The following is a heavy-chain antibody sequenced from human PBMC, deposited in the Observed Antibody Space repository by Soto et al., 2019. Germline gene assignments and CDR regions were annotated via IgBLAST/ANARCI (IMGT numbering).Heavy chain of an antibody. V-gene: IGHV1-2*02. J-gene: IGHJ4*02. CDR3: ARDRSSGREVGYYFDY. CDR1: GYTFTGYY. CDR2: MNPNSGGT. Sequence: ASVKVSCKASGYTFTGYYMHWVRQAPGQGLEWMGWMNPNSGGTNYAQKFQGRVTMTRDTSISTAYMELSRLRSDDTAVYSCARDRSSGREVGYYFDYWGQGTLVTVSS. D-gene: IGHD6-19*01.